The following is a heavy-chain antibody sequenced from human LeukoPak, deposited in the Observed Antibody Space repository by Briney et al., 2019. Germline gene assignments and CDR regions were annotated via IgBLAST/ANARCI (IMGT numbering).Heavy chain of an antibody. CDR1: GFTFSSYA. J-gene: IGHJ4*02. V-gene: IGHV3-23*01. Sequence: GGSLRLSCAASGFTFSSYAMGWVRQAPGKGLEWVSGISSSGGSTYYADSVKGRFTIARDNSKNTLYLQMNSLRAEDTAVYYCAKATLRTTVIKAVLDYWGQGTLVTVSS. CDR2: ISSSGGST. D-gene: IGHD4-23*01. CDR3: AKATLRTTVIKAVLDY.